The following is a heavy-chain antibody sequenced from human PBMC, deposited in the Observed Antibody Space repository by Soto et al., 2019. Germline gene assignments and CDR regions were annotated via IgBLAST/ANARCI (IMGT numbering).Heavy chain of an antibody. CDR3: ARRKDCSGGSCSGMDV. Sequence: SETLSLTCAVYGGSFSGYYWSWIRQPPGKGLEWIGEINHSGSTNYNPSLKSRVTISVDTSKNQFSLKLSSVTAADTAVYYCARRKDCSGGSCSGMDVWGQGTTVTVSS. D-gene: IGHD2-15*01. CDR2: INHSGST. J-gene: IGHJ6*02. CDR1: GGSFSGYY. V-gene: IGHV4-34*01.